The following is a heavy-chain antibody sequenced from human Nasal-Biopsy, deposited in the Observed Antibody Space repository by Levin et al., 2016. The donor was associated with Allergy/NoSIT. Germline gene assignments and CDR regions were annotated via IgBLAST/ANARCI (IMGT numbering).Heavy chain of an antibody. V-gene: IGHV1-46*01. Sequence: ASVKVSCKASGYTFTSYYMHWVRQAPGQGLEWLGIINPSGGSTNYAQKFQGRVTMTRDTSTSTVYMELRGLRSDDTAVYYCARDPGYCSGGNCYGNWFDPWGQGTLVTVSS. D-gene: IGHD2-8*02. CDR3: ARDPGYCSGGNCYGNWFDP. CDR2: INPSGGST. CDR1: GYTFTSYY. J-gene: IGHJ5*02.